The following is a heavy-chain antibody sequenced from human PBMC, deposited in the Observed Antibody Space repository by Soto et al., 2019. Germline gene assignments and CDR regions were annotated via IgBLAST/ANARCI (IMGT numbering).Heavy chain of an antibody. Sequence: QVQLQESGPGLVKPSETLSLTCTVSGGSISSYYWSWIRQPPGKGLEWIGYIYYSGSTNYNPSLKSRATISXXTXKXXFSLKLGAVTGADTAVYYCARERQEVVVIHDAFDIWGQGTMVTVSS. V-gene: IGHV4-59*12. CDR2: IYYSGST. CDR3: ARERQEVVVIHDAFDI. CDR1: GGSISSYY. J-gene: IGHJ3*02. D-gene: IGHD3-22*01.